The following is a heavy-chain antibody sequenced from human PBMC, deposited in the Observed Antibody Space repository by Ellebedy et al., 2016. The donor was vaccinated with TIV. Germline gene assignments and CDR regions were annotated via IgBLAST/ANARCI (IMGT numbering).Heavy chain of an antibody. D-gene: IGHD2-15*01. CDR3: ARNRASESYSAD. J-gene: IGHJ4*02. CDR1: GYSISSGYY. CDR2: IYHNGNA. V-gene: IGHV4-38-2*02. Sequence: ESLKISCTVSGYSISSGYYWGWIRQPPGKGLEWIATIYHNGNAYYNPSLKSRVTISVDTSNNQFSLRVDSVTAADTAVYYCARNRASESYSADWGQGTLVTVSS.